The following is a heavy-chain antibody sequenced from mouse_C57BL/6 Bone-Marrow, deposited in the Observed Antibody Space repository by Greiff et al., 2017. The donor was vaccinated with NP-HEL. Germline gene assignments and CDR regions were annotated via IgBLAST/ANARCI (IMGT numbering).Heavy chain of an antibody. J-gene: IGHJ1*03. D-gene: IGHD1-1*01. V-gene: IGHV1-69*01. CDR3: ARRRFITHWYFDV. CDR1: GYTFTSYW. Sequence: QVQLQQPGAELVMPGASVKLSCKASGYTFTSYWMHWVKQRPGQGLEWIGEIDPSDSYPNYNQKFKGKSTLTVDKSSSTAYMQLSSLTSEDSAVYYGARRRFITHWYFDVWGTGTTVTVSS. CDR2: IDPSDSYP.